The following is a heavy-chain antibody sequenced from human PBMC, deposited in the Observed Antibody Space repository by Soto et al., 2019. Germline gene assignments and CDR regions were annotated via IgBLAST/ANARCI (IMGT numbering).Heavy chain of an antibody. D-gene: IGHD6-19*01. Sequence: EVQLLDSGGGLVQPGGSLRLSCAASGFSFSDYAMNWVRQAPGKGLEWVSEISATGGSTFYADFVKGRFTISRDNSKNTLYLHLTSLRDEDTARYYCAKASSAWYDGKSYYFDDWGPGTLLTVSS. J-gene: IGHJ4*02. CDR2: ISATGGST. V-gene: IGHV3-23*01. CDR3: AKASSAWYDGKSYYFDD. CDR1: GFSFSDYA.